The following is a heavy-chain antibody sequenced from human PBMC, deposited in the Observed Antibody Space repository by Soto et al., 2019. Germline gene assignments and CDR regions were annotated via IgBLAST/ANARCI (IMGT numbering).Heavy chain of an antibody. D-gene: IGHD1-26*01. J-gene: IGHJ4*02. CDR2: ISEGGDNT. V-gene: IGHV3-23*01. CDR3: VKDGGWESHY. CDR1: GFTVSTSG. Sequence: DVQLLESGGGLVQPGGSLRLSCAASGFTVSTSGMSWVRQAPGKGLEWVSGISEGGDNTYYADSVKGRFTISRDNARNILSRQMSSLRVEDTAVYFCVKDGGWESHYWGQGGLVTVSS.